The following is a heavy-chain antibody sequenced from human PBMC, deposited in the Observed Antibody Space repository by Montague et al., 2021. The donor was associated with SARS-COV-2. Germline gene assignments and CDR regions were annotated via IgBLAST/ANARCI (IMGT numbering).Heavy chain of an antibody. V-gene: IGHV4-4*02. Sequence: SETLSLTCVVSGDSISTDNWWIWARLPPGKGLEWIGSIYYSGSTSYNPSLKSQVTISVDTSKNQFSLKLSSVTAADTAVYYCARDGSLRFEILIGPRHYYYGMDVWGQGTTVTVSS. CDR3: ARDGSLRFEILIGPRHYYYGMDV. J-gene: IGHJ6*02. CDR1: GDSISTDNW. D-gene: IGHD3-9*01. CDR2: IYYSGST.